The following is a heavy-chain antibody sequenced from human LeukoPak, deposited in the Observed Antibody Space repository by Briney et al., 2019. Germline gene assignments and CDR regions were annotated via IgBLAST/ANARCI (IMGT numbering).Heavy chain of an antibody. CDR1: GFTFDDYD. Sequence: GGSLRLSCAASGFTFDDYDMSWVRQAPGKGLEWVSGISWNSGSIGYADSVKGRFTISRDNAKNSLYLQMNSLRAEDTALYYCAKAQSTVVTPEDWFDPWGQGTLVTVSS. CDR3: AKAQSTVVTPEDWFDP. V-gene: IGHV3-9*01. J-gene: IGHJ5*02. D-gene: IGHD4-23*01. CDR2: ISWNSGSI.